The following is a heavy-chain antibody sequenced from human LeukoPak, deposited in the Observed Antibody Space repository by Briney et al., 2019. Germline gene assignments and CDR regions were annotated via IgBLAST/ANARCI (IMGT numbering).Heavy chain of an antibody. CDR3: AKTPRYYYDSSGNFDY. J-gene: IGHJ4*02. V-gene: IGHV3-9*01. D-gene: IGHD3-22*01. Sequence: GGSLRLSCAASGFTFDDYAMHWVRQAPGKGLEWVSGISWNSGSIGYADSVKGRFTISRDNAKNSLYLQMNSLRAEDTALYYCAKTPRYYYDSSGNFDYWGQGTLVTVSS. CDR2: ISWNSGSI. CDR1: GFTFDDYA.